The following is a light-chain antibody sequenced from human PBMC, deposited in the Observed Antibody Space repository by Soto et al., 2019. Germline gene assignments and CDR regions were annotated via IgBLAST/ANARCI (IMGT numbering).Light chain of an antibody. CDR1: QSVASS. CDR3: QQYKDWPRYT. Sequence: EIVMTQSPATLSVSPGGRATLSCWASQSVASSLAWYQQKPGQAPRLLIFGVSTRANGVTARFTGSGSGTEFTLIISSLRPEDSAIYYCQQYKDWPRYTFGQGTKLEIK. V-gene: IGKV3-15*01. J-gene: IGKJ2*01. CDR2: GVS.